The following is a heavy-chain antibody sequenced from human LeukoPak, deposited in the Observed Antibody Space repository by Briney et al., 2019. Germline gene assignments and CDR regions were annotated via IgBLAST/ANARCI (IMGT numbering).Heavy chain of an antibody. CDR3: ARDRGYYDILTGYYGFDF. J-gene: IGHJ4*02. V-gene: IGHV1-18*01. Sequence: GASVKVSCKASGYTFTSYGISWVRQAPGQGLEWMGWISAYNGNTNYAQKVQGRVTMTTDTSTSTAYMELRSPRSDDTAVYYCARDRGYYDILTGYYGFDFWGQGTLVTVSS. CDR1: GYTFTSYG. D-gene: IGHD3-9*01. CDR2: ISAYNGNT.